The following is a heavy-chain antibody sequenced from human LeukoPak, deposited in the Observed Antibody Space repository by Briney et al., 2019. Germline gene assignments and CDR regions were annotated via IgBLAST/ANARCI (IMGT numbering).Heavy chain of an antibody. CDR2: INHSGST. D-gene: IGHD6-6*01. V-gene: IGHV4-34*01. J-gene: IGHJ4*02. CDR1: GGSFSGYY. CDR3: ASPPPYSSSSPALGY. Sequence: SETLSLTCTVSGGSFSGYYWSWIRQPPGKGLEWIGEINHSGSTNYNPSLKSRVTISVDTSKNQFSLKLSSVTAADTAVYYCASPPPYSSSSPALGYWGQGTLVTVSS.